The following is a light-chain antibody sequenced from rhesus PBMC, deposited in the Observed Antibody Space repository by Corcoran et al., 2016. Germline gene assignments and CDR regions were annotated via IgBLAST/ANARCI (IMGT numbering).Light chain of an antibody. CDR3: QQYYSSPLT. V-gene: IGKV4-1*01. CDR2: WSS. J-gene: IGKJ4*01. Sequence: DIVMTQSPDSLAVSLGERVTINCKSSQSLLYSSNNKSFLAGYQQKPGQAPKLLIYWSSTRQSGVPNRCSGSGSGTDFPLTITGLQAEDVAVYYCQQYYSSPLTFGGGTKVEIK. CDR1: QSLLYSSNNKSF.